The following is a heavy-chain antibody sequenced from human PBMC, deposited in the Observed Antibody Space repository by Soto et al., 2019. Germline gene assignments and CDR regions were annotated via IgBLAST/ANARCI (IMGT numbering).Heavy chain of an antibody. CDR1: GGSINSYY. V-gene: IGHV4-59*01. Sequence: SETLSLTCTVSGGSINSYYWSWIRQPPGKGLEWIGYVHYTGSTNYNPSLKSRVTISVDTSKNQFSLRLSSVTAADTAVYYCARYYCTSTTCFYFDYWGQGTLVTVSS. D-gene: IGHD2-2*01. CDR2: VHYTGST. J-gene: IGHJ4*02. CDR3: ARYYCTSTTCFYFDY.